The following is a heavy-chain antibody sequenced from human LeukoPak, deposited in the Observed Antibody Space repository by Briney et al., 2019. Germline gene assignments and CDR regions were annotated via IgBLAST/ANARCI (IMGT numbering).Heavy chain of an antibody. J-gene: IGHJ4*02. CDR3: ARGPPDSSGSIDY. Sequence: ASVKVSCKASGYTFTGYYMHWVRQAPGQGLEWMGWINPNSGGTNYAQKFQGRVTMTRDTSISTAYMELSRLRSDDTAVYYCARGPPDSSGSIDYWGQGTLVTVSS. V-gene: IGHV1-2*02. CDR2: INPNSGGT. D-gene: IGHD6-19*01. CDR1: GYTFTGYY.